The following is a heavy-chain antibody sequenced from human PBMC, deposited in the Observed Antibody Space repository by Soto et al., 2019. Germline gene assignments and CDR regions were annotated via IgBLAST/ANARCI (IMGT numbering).Heavy chain of an antibody. CDR2: IYYSGST. CDR3: AILPYNPIYSGYDSPDDY. V-gene: IGHV4-59*08. J-gene: IGHJ4*02. D-gene: IGHD5-12*01. CDR1: GGSISSYY. Sequence: QVQLQESGPGLVKPSETLSLTCTVSGGSISSYYWSWIRQPPGKGLEWIGYIYYSGSTNYNPSLKSRVTISVDTSKNQFSLKLSSVTAADTAVYYCAILPYNPIYSGYDSPDDYWGQGTLVTVSS.